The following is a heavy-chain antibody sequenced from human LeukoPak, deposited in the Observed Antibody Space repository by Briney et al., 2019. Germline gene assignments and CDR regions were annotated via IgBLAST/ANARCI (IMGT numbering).Heavy chain of an antibody. Sequence: SETLSLTCAVYGGSFSGYYWSWIRQPPGKGLEWIGHIYHSGSTISNPSLKSRVTISVDTSKNQFSLKLNSVTAADTAVYYCAREGNHDAFDIWGQGTMVTVSS. V-gene: IGHV4-59*01. CDR1: GGSFSGYY. D-gene: IGHD3-10*01. J-gene: IGHJ3*02. CDR3: AREGNHDAFDI. CDR2: IYHSGST.